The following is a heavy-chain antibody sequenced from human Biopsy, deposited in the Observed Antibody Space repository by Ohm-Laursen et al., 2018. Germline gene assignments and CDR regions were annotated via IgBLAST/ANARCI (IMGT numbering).Heavy chain of an antibody. CDR2: IVVGGGNT. J-gene: IGHJ4*02. V-gene: IGHV1-58*02. CDR1: GFTFNRSA. CDR3: ASRPNCGGDCSSGFDY. D-gene: IGHD2-21*02. Sequence: SVKVSCKASGFTFNRSAMQWVRQARGQRLEWIGWIVVGGGNTNYAQKVQERVTITRDMSTSTAYMELSSLRSEDTAVYYCASRPNCGGDCSSGFDYWGQGTLVTVSS.